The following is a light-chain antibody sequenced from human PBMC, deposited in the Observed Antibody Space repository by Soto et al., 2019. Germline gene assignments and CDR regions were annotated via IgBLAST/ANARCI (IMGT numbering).Light chain of an antibody. Sequence: DLQMTQSPSTLSASVGDRFAITCRASQTISSWLAWYQKKKGKAPKLLIYKASTLKSGVPSRLRGSGYGTESTITISSMQSDDFATYYCQQYDTYSRTFGQGTKVDIK. J-gene: IGKJ1*01. CDR3: QQYDTYSRT. CDR2: KAS. CDR1: QTISSW. V-gene: IGKV1-5*03.